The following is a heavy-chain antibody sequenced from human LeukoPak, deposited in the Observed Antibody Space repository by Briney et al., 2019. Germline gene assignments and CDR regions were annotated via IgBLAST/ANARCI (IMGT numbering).Heavy chain of an antibody. CDR1: GGSISSGTYY. V-gene: IGHV4-39*07. J-gene: IGHJ6*03. Sequence: SETLSLTCTVSGGSISSGTYYWGWIRQSPGKGLEWIGSIYHSGSTYYNPSFKSRVTMSVGTSKNQFSLKLSSLTAADTAVYYCARDRKYYYHMDVWGKGTTVTVSS. CDR2: IYHSGST. CDR3: ARDRKYYYHMDV.